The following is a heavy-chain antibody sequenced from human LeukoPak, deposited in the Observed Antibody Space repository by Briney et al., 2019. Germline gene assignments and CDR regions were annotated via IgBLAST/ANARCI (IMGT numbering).Heavy chain of an antibody. D-gene: IGHD5-12*01. Sequence: SVKVSCKASGGTFSSYAISWVRQAPGQGLEWMGGIIPIFGTANYAQKFQGRVTITTDESTSTAYLELSSLRAEDTAVYYCARDGGYSGYDKGFYWGQGTLVTVSS. J-gene: IGHJ4*02. CDR2: IIPIFGTA. CDR3: ARDGGYSGYDKGFY. V-gene: IGHV1-69*05. CDR1: GGTFSSYA.